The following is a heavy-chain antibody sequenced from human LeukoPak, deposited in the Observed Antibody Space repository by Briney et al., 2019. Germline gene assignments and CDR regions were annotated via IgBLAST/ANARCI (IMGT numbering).Heavy chain of an antibody. Sequence: SVKVSCKASGGTFSSYGISWVRQAPGQGLEWMGRIIPIVDIANYAQKFQGRVTITADESTSTAYMELSSLRSEDTAVYYCARGWLNEVYGGNSDYYYYYMDVWGKGTTVTVSS. CDR2: IIPIVDIA. CDR3: ARGWLNEVYGGNSDYYYYYMDV. D-gene: IGHD4-23*01. J-gene: IGHJ6*03. V-gene: IGHV1-69*04. CDR1: GGTFSSYG.